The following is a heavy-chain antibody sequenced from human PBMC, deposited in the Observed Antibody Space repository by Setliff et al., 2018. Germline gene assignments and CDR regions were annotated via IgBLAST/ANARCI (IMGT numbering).Heavy chain of an antibody. D-gene: IGHD2-2*01. CDR1: GYTFTNYG. CDR2: IITNTGKT. Sequence: ASVKVSCKASGYTFTNYGFTWVRQAPGQGLEWMGTIITNTGKTSYPKKFQGRVTMTTDTYTGTGYMELRSLTSDDTAVYFCARFGGSCSSSSCYASDLWGQGTMVT. J-gene: IGHJ3*01. CDR3: ARFGGSCSSSSCYASDL. V-gene: IGHV1-18*01.